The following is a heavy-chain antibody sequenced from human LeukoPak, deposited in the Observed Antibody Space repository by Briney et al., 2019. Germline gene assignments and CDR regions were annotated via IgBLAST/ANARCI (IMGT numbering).Heavy chain of an antibody. CDR1: GFTFSSYA. CDR2: ISGSGGST. D-gene: IGHD2-15*01. J-gene: IGHJ4*02. V-gene: IGHV3-23*01. Sequence: PGGSLRLSCAASGFTFSSYAMSWVRQAPGKGLEWVSAISGSGGSTYYADSVKGRFTISRDNSKNTLYLQMNSLRAEDTAVYYCAKIAGAYCSGGSCEVDYWGQGTLVTVSS. CDR3: AKIAGAYCSGGSCEVDY.